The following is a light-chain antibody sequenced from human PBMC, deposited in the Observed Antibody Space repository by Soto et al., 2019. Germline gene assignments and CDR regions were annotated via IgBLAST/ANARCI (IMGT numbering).Light chain of an antibody. Sequence: QSVLTQPPSASGTPGQRVTIPCSGSGTNIGLNSVSWFQQLPGTAPKLLIHSNNQRPSGVPDRISGSKSGTSASLAISGLRSEDEADYFCAAWDDSLRGYVFGAGTQLTVL. V-gene: IGLV1-47*02. CDR3: AAWDDSLRGYV. J-gene: IGLJ1*01. CDR1: GTNIGLNS. CDR2: SNN.